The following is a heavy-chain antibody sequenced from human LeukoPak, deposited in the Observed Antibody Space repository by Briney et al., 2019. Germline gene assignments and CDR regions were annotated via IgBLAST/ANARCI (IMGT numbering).Heavy chain of an antibody. Sequence: KTGGSLRLSCAASGFTFSHYSMSWVRQAPGKGLEWVSAISTSSSFIHYADAVERRFTISRNNTNSSLSLQMNRLTAEDTALYYCARDDNWNDKPFDHWGQGALVTVSS. D-gene: IGHD1-20*01. V-gene: IGHV3-21*01. J-gene: IGHJ4*02. CDR2: ISTSSSFI. CDR1: GFTFSHYS. CDR3: ARDDNWNDKPFDH.